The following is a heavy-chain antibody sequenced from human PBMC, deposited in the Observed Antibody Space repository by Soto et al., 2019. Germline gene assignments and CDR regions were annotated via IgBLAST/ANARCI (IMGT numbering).Heavy chain of an antibody. J-gene: IGHJ4*02. CDR3: AKDNRGVVPAANWGEGYFDY. D-gene: IGHD2-2*01. CDR1: GFTFSSYG. CDR2: ISYDGSNK. V-gene: IGHV3-30*18. Sequence: GGSLRLSCAASGFTFSSYGMHWVRQAPGKGLEWVAVISYDGSNKYYADSVKGRFTISRDNSKNTLYLQMNSLRAEDTAVYYCAKDNRGVVPAANWGEGYFDYWGQGTLVTVSS.